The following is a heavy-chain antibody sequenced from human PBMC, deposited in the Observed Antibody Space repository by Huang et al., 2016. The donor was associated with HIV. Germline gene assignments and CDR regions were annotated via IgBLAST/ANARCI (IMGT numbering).Heavy chain of an antibody. CDR3: AKGSERSLTGPKYQYYFDY. CDR2: IRGSGSST. J-gene: IGHJ4*02. CDR1: IFNFSTSA. Sequence: EVQLLESGGGLVQPGGSLRLSCAASIFNFSTSAMSWVRQARGKGRGWVSVIRGSGSSTYYADSVKGRFTISRDNSRNTLYLQMKSLRVEDTAIYYCAKGSERSLTGPKYQYYFDYWGQGTLVTVSS. D-gene: IGHD3-3*01. V-gene: IGHV3-23*01.